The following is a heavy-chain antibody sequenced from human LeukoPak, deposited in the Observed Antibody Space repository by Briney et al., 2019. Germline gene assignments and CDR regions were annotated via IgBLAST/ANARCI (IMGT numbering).Heavy chain of an antibody. CDR2: IKSQTDGGTM. D-gene: IGHD3-22*01. V-gene: IGHV3-15*01. CDR1: GFSFSRAW. J-gene: IGHJ3*02. Sequence: PGGSLRLSCAASGFSFSRAWMNWVRQAPGRGREWVGRIKSQTDGGTMHYAAPVQGRFIISRDDSKNTLYLQMNSLETQDTAVYYCSSAHPDYYDSSAYQYGYDMGSQGTMVTVSS. CDR3: SSAHPDYYDSSAYQYGYDM.